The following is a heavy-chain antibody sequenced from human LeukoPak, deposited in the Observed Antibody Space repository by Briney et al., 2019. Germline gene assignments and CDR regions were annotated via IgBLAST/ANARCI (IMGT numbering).Heavy chain of an antibody. J-gene: IGHJ3*02. Sequence: GGSLRLSCAASGFTFSSYAMSWVRQAPGKGLEWVSAISGSGGSTYYADSAKGRFTISRDNSKNTLYLQMNSLRAEDTAVYYCARAWSRVDPFDMWGQGTMVTVSS. CDR1: GFTFSSYA. CDR3: ARAWSRVDPFDM. D-gene: IGHD2-8*02. CDR2: ISGSGGST. V-gene: IGHV3-23*01.